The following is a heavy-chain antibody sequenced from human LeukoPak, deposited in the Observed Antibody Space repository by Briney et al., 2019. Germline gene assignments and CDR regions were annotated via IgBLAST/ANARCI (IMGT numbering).Heavy chain of an antibody. CDR2: IYNGGNT. D-gene: IGHD2-15*01. Sequence: GGSLRLSCAASGFTVSSTFMSWVRQAPGKGLEWVSFIYNGGNTNYEESVEGGFPISRDNSKDTLYLHMNSRRTEDTAVYYCARGHDGRSYGDWRQAALVSDCS. J-gene: IGHJ4*02. CDR1: GFTVSSTF. CDR3: ARGHDGRSYGD. V-gene: IGHV3-66*01.